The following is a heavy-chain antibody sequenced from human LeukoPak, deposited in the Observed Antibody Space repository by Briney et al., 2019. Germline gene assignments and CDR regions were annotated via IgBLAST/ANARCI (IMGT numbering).Heavy chain of an antibody. CDR3: VRDEGVDRYGVVIEEYFDY. CDR1: GFTFSSYG. J-gene: IGHJ4*02. CDR2: IKQDGSER. D-gene: IGHD3-3*01. Sequence: GGSLRLSCAASGFTFSSYGMYWVRQAPGKGLEWVANIKQDGSERYYVDSVRGRFTISRDNAKSSLYLQMNSLRAEDTAVYYCVRDEGVDRYGVVIEEYFDYWGQGTLVTVSS. V-gene: IGHV3-7*01.